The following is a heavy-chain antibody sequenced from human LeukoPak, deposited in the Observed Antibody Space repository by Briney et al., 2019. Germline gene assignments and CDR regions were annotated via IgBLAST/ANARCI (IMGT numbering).Heavy chain of an antibody. CDR1: GYTFTCYG. CDR3: ARSGLTLRLGTHSKPGGMDV. J-gene: IGHJ6*02. D-gene: IGHD3-16*01. CDR2: ISAYNGNT. V-gene: IGHV1-18*01. Sequence: ASVKVSCKASGYTFTCYGISWVRQAPGQGLEWMGWISAYNGNTNYAQKLQGRVTMTTDTSTSTAYMELRSLRSDDTAVYYCARSGLTLRLGTHSKPGGMDVWGQGTTVTVSS.